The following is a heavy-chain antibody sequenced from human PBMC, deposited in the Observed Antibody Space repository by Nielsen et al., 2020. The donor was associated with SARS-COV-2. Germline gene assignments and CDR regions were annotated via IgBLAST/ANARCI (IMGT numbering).Heavy chain of an antibody. V-gene: IGHV1-69*04. CDR1: GYTFTSYD. CDR2: IIPILGIA. D-gene: IGHD1-26*01. J-gene: IGHJ4*02. CDR3: ARLGGSYYTDDY. Sequence: SVKVSCKASGYTFTSYDINWVRQAPGQGLEWMGRIIPILGIANYAQKFQGRVTITADKSTSTAYMELSSLRSEDTAVYYCARLGGSYYTDDYWGQGTLVTVSS.